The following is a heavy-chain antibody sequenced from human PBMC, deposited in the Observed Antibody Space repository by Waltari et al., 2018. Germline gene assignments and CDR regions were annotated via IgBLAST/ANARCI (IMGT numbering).Heavy chain of an antibody. D-gene: IGHD2-2*01. V-gene: IGHV4-38-2*01. CDR1: GYSISSGYY. J-gene: IGHJ4*02. Sequence: QVQLQESGPGLVKPSETLSLTCAVSGYSISSGYYWDWIRQPPGKGLEWIGSIYHSGSTYYNPSLKSRVTISVDTSKNQFSLKLSSVTAADTAVYYCARAPGYCSSTSCYGGYYFDYWGQGTLVTVSS. CDR3: ARAPGYCSSTSCYGGYYFDY. CDR2: IYHSGST.